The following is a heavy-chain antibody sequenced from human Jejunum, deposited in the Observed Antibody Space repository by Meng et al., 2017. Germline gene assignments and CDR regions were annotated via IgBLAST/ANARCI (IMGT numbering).Heavy chain of an antibody. V-gene: IGHV4-4*02. CDR3: ARRGGAYSTGHFPHFDD. CDR1: GGSISITNW. CDR2: VFHTGSS. Sequence: HEAGPGPVKPSGTLSPPCAVSGGSISITNWWGWVRQPPGKGPEWIGDVFHTGSSNYSPSLRSRVTISVDKSKNQFSLNLSSVTAADTAVYFCARRGGAYSTGHFPHFDDWGQGTLVTVSS. J-gene: IGHJ4*02. D-gene: IGHD6-19*01.